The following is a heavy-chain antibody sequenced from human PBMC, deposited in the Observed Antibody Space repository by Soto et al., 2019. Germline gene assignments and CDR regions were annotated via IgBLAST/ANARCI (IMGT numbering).Heavy chain of an antibody. J-gene: IGHJ4*02. CDR3: AREVWVAGLLYYFDF. D-gene: IGHD6-19*01. CDR1: DGSISGNF. V-gene: IGHV4-4*07. CDR2: ISSNGNT. Sequence: SETLSLTCTVSDGSISGNFLTWIRQPAGKGLEWIGRISSNGNTDYNPSLKSRVTMSIDTSKNHFSLDLISVTASDTAIYYCAREVWVAGLLYYFDFWGQGTLATVSS.